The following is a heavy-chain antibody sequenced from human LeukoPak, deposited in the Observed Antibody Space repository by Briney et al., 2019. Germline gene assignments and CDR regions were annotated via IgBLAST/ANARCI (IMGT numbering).Heavy chain of an antibody. D-gene: IGHD3-22*01. V-gene: IGHV1-2*02. J-gene: IGHJ4*02. CDR1: GYTFTAYY. CDR2: INLKSGGT. Sequence: ASVKVSCKASGYTFTAYYMYWIRQAPGQGLEWMGWINLKSGGTNYAQKFQARVTMTRETSISTAYMELSRLRSDDTAVYYCAREDSTGYSSLDYWGQGTLVTVSS. CDR3: AREDSTGYSSLDY.